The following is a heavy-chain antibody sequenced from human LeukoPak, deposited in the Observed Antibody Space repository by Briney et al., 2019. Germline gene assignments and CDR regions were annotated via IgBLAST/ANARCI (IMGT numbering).Heavy chain of an antibody. D-gene: IGHD6-19*01. CDR2: ISGSGGST. Sequence: QPGGSLRLSCAASRFTFTTFAMSWVRQAPGKGLEWVSAISGSGGSTYYADSVKGRFTISRDNSKNTLYLQMNSLRAEDTAVYYCAKEPGLAVAAIDYWGQGTLVTVSS. V-gene: IGHV3-23*01. CDR1: RFTFTTFA. CDR3: AKEPGLAVAAIDY. J-gene: IGHJ4*02.